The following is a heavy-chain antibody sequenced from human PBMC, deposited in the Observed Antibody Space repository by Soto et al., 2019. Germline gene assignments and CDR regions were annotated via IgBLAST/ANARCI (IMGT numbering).Heavy chain of an antibody. CDR1: GYTFSSYG. V-gene: IGHV1-18*01. CDR2: ISAYNGNT. CDR3: AGSYCGGDCSVLDYYYGMDV. D-gene: IGHD2-21*02. Sequence: QVQLVQSGAEVKKPGASVKVSCKASGYTFSSYGISWVRQAPGQGLEWMGWISAYNGNTNYAQKLQGRVTMTTDTXXSTAYMELRSLRSDDTAVYYCAGSYCGGDCSVLDYYYGMDVWGQGTTVTVSS. J-gene: IGHJ6*02.